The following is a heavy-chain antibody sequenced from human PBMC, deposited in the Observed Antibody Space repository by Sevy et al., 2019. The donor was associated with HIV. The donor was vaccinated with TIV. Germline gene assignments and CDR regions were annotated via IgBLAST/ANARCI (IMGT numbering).Heavy chain of an antibody. CDR1: GGSISSYY. CDR2: IYYSGST. J-gene: IGHJ6*02. Sequence: SETLSLTCTVSGGSISSYYWSWIRQPPGKGLEWIGYIYYSGSTNYNPSLKSRVTISVDTSKNQFSLKLSSVTAADPXVYYCARRRWGIAAAGSHRDYYGMDVWGQGTTVTVSS. V-gene: IGHV4-59*01. CDR3: ARRRWGIAAAGSHRDYYGMDV. D-gene: IGHD6-13*01.